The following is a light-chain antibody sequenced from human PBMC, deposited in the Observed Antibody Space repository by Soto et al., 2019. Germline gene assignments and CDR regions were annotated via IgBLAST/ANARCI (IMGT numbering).Light chain of an antibody. CDR2: EVR. CDR3: SSYTSSSTLV. V-gene: IGLV2-14*01. J-gene: IGLJ1*01. Sequence: QSALTQPASVSGSPGQAITISCTGTSSDFGSYNYVSWYQHHPGKAPKLMIYEVRNRHSGVSNRFSGSKSGTTASLTISGLQDEDEAEYYCSSYTSSSTLVFGTGTKVTVL. CDR1: SSDFGSYNY.